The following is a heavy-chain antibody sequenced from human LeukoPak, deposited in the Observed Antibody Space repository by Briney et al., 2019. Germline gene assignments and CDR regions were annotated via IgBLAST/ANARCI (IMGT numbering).Heavy chain of an antibody. J-gene: IGHJ6*03. CDR1: GFTFSNYG. D-gene: IGHD2-15*01. V-gene: IGHV3-30*02. CDR3: AKDPCSGGSCYSYYYYYYMDV. CDR2: IWYDGSTK. Sequence: SGGSLRLXCAASGFTFSNYGMHWVRQAPGKGLEWVAFIWYDGSTKYYADSVKGRFTISRDNSKNTLYLQMNSLRAEDTAIYYCAKDPCSGGSCYSYYYYYYMDVWGKGTTVTVSS.